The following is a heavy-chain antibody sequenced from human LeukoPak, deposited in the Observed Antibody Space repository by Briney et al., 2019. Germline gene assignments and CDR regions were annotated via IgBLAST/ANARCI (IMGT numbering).Heavy chain of an antibody. V-gene: IGHV3-74*01. CDR1: GFTFSNYW. CDR2: IYVDGRTT. Sequence: GSLRLSCVASGFTFSNYWMHWVRQPPGKGLVWVSRIYVDGRTTNYADSVKGRFTISRDNAKNSLYLQMHSLRAEDTAVYYCARAGSYGDLTGSIDYWGQGTLVTVSS. D-gene: IGHD4-17*01. J-gene: IGHJ4*02. CDR3: ARAGSYGDLTGSIDY.